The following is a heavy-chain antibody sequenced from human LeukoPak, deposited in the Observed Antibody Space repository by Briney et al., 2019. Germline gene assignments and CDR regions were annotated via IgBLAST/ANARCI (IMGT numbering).Heavy chain of an antibody. D-gene: IGHD1-1*01. Sequence: GRSLRLSCAASGFTFGSYTMHWVRQAPGKGLEWVALMSYDGSNKYYADSVKGRFTISRDNAKSSLYLQLNDLRAEDTAVYYCVRDFQWSLESWGQGTPVTVSS. CDR2: MSYDGSNK. J-gene: IGHJ5*02. CDR1: GFTFGSYT. V-gene: IGHV3-30-3*01. CDR3: VRDFQWSLES.